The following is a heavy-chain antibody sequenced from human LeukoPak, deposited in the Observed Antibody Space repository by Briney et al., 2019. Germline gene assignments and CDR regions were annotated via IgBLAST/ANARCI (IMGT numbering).Heavy chain of an antibody. Sequence: GASVKVSCKASGYTFTGYYMHWVRQAPGRGLEWMGWINPNSGGTNYAQKFQGRVTMTRDTSISTAYMELSRLRSDDTAVYYCASDSSGWSYYYYMDVWGKGTTVTVSS. CDR2: INPNSGGT. CDR1: GYTFTGYY. D-gene: IGHD6-19*01. CDR3: ASDSSGWSYYYYMDV. V-gene: IGHV1-2*02. J-gene: IGHJ6*03.